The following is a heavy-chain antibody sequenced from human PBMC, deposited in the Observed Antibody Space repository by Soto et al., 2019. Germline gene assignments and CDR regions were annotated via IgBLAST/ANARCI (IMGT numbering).Heavy chain of an antibody. J-gene: IGHJ5*02. CDR2: INPNSGGT. CDR3: ARETSRKYAS. V-gene: IGHV1-2*04. Sequence: QVQLVQSGAEVKKPGASVRFSCKASGYTFSDYYIHWVRQAPGQGLEWMGWINPNSGGTNYAQKFQGWVTMTRDKSISTAYMELSRLRSDDTAMYYCARETSRKYASWGQGTLVTVSS. CDR1: GYTFSDYY.